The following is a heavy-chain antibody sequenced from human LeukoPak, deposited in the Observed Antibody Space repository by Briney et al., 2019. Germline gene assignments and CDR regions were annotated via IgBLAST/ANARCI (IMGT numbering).Heavy chain of an antibody. CDR1: GGTFSSYA. J-gene: IGHJ3*02. CDR3: ARWVGSTSCYGCPKGNDAFDI. D-gene: IGHD2-2*01. V-gene: IGHV1-69*13. CDR2: IIPIFGTA. Sequence: SVKVSCKASGGTFSSYAISWVRQAPGQGLEWMGGIIPIFGTANYAQKFQGRVTITADESTSTAYMELSSLRSEDTAVYYCARWVGSTSCYGCPKGNDAFDIWGQRTMVTVSS.